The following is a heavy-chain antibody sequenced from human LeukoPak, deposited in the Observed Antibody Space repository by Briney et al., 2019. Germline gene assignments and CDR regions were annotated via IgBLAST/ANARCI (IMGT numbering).Heavy chain of an antibody. CDR1: GFTFSSYG. V-gene: IGHV3-33*06. D-gene: IGHD2-2*01. J-gene: IGHJ3*02. Sequence: GGSLRLSCAASGFTFSSYGMHWVRQAPGRGLEWVAVIWYDGSNKYYADSVKGRFTISRDNSKNTLYLQMNSLRAEDTAVYYCAKIGYCSSTSCYEDAGDAFDIWGQGTMVTVSS. CDR3: AKIGYCSSTSCYEDAGDAFDI. CDR2: IWYDGSNK.